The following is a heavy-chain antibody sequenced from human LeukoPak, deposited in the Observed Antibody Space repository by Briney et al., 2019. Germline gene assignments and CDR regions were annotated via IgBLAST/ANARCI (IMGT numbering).Heavy chain of an antibody. J-gene: IGHJ4*02. Sequence: GGSLRLSCAASGFTFSSYGMSWVRQAPGKGLEWVSSISSSSSYIYYADSVRGRFTISRDNAKNSLYLQMNSLRAEDTAVYYCARGRIYDILTGYYFDYWGQGTLVTVSS. D-gene: IGHD3-9*01. CDR2: ISSSSSYI. CDR3: ARGRIYDILTGYYFDY. CDR1: GFTFSSYG. V-gene: IGHV3-21*01.